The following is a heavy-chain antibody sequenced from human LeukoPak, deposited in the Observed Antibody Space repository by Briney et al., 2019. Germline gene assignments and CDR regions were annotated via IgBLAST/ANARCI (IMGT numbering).Heavy chain of an antibody. Sequence: ASVKVSCKASGCTFTSYGISWVRQAPGQGLEWMGWISAYNGNTNYAQKLQGRVTMTTDTSTSTAYMELRSLRSDDTAVYYCAKNYDFLTGYASWGQGTLVTVSS. J-gene: IGHJ4*02. D-gene: IGHD3-9*01. CDR3: AKNYDFLTGYAS. CDR1: GCTFTSYG. CDR2: ISAYNGNT. V-gene: IGHV1-18*01.